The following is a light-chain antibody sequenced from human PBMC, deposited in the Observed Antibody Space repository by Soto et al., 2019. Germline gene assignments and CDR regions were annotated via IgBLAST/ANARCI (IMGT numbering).Light chain of an antibody. CDR1: QRVDSSY. CDR2: GAS. V-gene: IGKV3-20*01. J-gene: IGKJ4*01. CDR3: QQYGGSPLT. Sequence: PGERATLSCRASQRVDSSYLSWYQQKPGQAPRLLIYGASSRATGIPARFSGSGSGTDFTLTISRLEPDDFAVYYCQQYGGSPLTFGGGTKVEI.